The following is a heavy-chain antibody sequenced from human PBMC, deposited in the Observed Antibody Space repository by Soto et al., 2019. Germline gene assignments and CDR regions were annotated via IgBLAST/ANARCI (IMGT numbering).Heavy chain of an antibody. Sequence: PSETLSLTCTVSGGSISSCGYYWSWIRQHPGKGLEWIGYIYYSGSTYYNPSLKSRVTISVDTSKNQFSLKLSSVTAADTAVYYCAREDYYDSSGHNWFDPWGQGNLVTGFS. CDR1: GGSISSCGYY. CDR3: AREDYYDSSGHNWFDP. CDR2: IYYSGST. D-gene: IGHD3-22*01. J-gene: IGHJ5*02. V-gene: IGHV4-31*03.